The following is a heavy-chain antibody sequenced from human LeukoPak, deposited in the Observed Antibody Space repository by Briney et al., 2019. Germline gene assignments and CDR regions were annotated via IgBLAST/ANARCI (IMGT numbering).Heavy chain of an antibody. D-gene: IGHD3-16*01. V-gene: IGHV3-9*01. J-gene: IGHJ4*02. CDR2: ISWNSGSI. CDR3: AKDQALRG. Sequence: GGSLRLSCAASGFTFDDYAMLWVRQAPGKGLEWVSGISWNSGSIGYADSVKGRFTISRDNAKNSLYLQMNSLRAEDTALYYCAKDQALRGWGQGTLVTVSS. CDR1: GFTFDDYA.